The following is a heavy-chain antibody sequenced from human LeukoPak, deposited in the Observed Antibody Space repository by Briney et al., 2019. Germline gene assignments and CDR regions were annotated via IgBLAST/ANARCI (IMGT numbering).Heavy chain of an antibody. J-gene: IGHJ5*02. Sequence: KPGGSLRLSCAASGFTFSSYSMNWVRQAPGKELEWVSSISSSSSYIYYADSVKGRFTISRDNAKNSLYLQMNSLRAEDTAVYYCARTTVVSPTWFDPWGQGTLVTVSS. CDR3: ARTTVVSPTWFDP. CDR2: ISSSSSYI. CDR1: GFTFSSYS. V-gene: IGHV3-21*01. D-gene: IGHD4-23*01.